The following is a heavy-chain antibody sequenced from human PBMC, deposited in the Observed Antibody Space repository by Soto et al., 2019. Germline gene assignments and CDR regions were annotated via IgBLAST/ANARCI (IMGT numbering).Heavy chain of an antibody. J-gene: IGHJ6*02. CDR3: ARDNYGLDV. V-gene: IGHV3-48*01. Sequence: EVQLVESGGGLVQPGGSLRLSCAASGFTFSSYSMNWVRQAPGKGLECVSYISSSSTTIYYADSVKGRFTISRDNAKNSLYLQMNSLRAEDTAVYYCARDNYGLDVWGQGTTVPVSS. CDR2: ISSSSTTI. CDR1: GFTFSSYS.